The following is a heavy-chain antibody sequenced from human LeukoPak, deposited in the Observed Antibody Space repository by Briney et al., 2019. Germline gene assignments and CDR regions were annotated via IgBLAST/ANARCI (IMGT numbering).Heavy chain of an antibody. J-gene: IGHJ5*02. Sequence: GASVKVSCKTSGYTFTNHAMSWVRQAPGQGLEWMGGIIPIFGTANYAQKFQGRVTITADESTSTAYMELSSLRSEDTAVYYCAREVAVAGTPFGWFDPWGQGTLVTVSS. CDR2: IIPIFGTA. CDR3: AREVAVAGTPFGWFDP. V-gene: IGHV1-69*13. CDR1: GYTFTNHA. D-gene: IGHD6-19*01.